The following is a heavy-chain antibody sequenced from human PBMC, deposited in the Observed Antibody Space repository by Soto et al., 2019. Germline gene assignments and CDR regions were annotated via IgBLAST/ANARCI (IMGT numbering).Heavy chain of an antibody. V-gene: IGHV3-33*01. CDR3: ARVRSYGDNLAFDI. CDR2: IWYDGSNN. D-gene: IGHD4-17*01. CDR1: GFTFSSYG. J-gene: IGHJ3*02. Sequence: QVQLVESGGGVVQPGRSLRLSCAASGFTFSSYGMHWVRQAPGKGLEWVAVIWYDGSNNYYADSVRGPFTNARDNSKNTLYLQMNSLSARVTAVYHCARVRSYGDNLAFDIWGQGTMVTVST.